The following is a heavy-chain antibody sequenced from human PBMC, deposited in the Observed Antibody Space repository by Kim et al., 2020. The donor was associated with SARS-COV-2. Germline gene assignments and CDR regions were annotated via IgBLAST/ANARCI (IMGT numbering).Heavy chain of an antibody. V-gene: IGHV3-48*03. CDR3: ARGPSGYTPFDY. CDR2: ISGSGRTV. CDR1: GFTFSPYE. J-gene: IGHJ4*02. Sequence: GGSLRLSCAASGFTFSPYEMNWVRQAPGKGLEWVSYISGSGRTVYYADSVKGRFTISRDNAKNSLYLQMNSLRAEDTAVYYCARGPSGYTPFDYWGQGTLVTVSS. D-gene: IGHD3-3*01.